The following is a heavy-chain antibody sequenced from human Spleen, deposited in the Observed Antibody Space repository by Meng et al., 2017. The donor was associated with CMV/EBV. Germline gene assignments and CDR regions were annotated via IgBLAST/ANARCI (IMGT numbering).Heavy chain of an antibody. CDR3: ARETFGFDYYDSSGHLAI. CDR2: ISTYNGNT. D-gene: IGHD3-22*01. J-gene: IGHJ3*02. V-gene: IGHV1-18*01. CDR1: GYTFSSYA. Sequence: ASVKVSCKASGYTFSSYAISWVRQAPGQGPEWMGWISTYNGNTDYAQKFQGRVTMTTDTSTSTAYMELSSLRSDDTAVYYCARETFGFDYYDSSGHLAIWGQGTMVTVSS.